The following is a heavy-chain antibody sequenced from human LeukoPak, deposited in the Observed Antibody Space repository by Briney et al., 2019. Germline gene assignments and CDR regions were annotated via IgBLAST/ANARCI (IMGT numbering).Heavy chain of an antibody. CDR1: GGSISSYY. J-gene: IGHJ5*02. CDR3: ARALPRCSSTSCYTVGRYNWFDP. D-gene: IGHD2-2*02. Sequence: SETLSLTCTVSGGSISSYYWSWIRQPPGKGLEWIGYIYYSGSANYNPSLKSRVTISVDTSKNQFSLKLSSVTAADTAVYYCARALPRCSSTSCYTVGRYNWFDPWGQGTLVTVSS. CDR2: IYYSGSA. V-gene: IGHV4-59*01.